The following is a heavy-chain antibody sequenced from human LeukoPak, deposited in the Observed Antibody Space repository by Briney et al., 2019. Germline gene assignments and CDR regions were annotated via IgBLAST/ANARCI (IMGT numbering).Heavy chain of an antibody. CDR2: ISGSGIST. V-gene: IGHV3-23*01. J-gene: IGHJ4*02. CDR1: GFTFSSYA. D-gene: IGHD6-19*01. CDR3: ARDPGSHNSSGWYDY. Sequence: PGGSLRLSCVASGFTFSSYAMSWVRQAPGKGLEWDSDISGSGISTHYADSVKGRFTTSRDNFKNTLYLQMNSLRAEDTAVYYCARDPGSHNSSGWYDYWGQETLVTVSS.